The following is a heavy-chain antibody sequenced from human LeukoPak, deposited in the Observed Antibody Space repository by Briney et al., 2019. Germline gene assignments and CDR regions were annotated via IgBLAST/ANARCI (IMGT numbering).Heavy chain of an antibody. V-gene: IGHV4-38-2*02. CDR2: IYHSGST. D-gene: IGHD1-1*01. CDR3: ARDLRHRTGTFSPDDY. Sequence: SEILSLTCTVSGYSISSGYYWGWIRQPPGKGLEWNGSIYHSGSTYYNPSLKSRVTISVDTSKNQFSLKLSSVTAADTAVYYCARDLRHRTGTFSPDDYWGQGTLVTVSS. CDR1: GYSISSGYY. J-gene: IGHJ4*02.